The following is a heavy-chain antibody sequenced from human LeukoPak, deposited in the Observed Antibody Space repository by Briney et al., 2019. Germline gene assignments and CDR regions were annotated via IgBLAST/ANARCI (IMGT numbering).Heavy chain of an antibody. CDR2: ISSSGSTI. CDR1: GFTFSDYY. D-gene: IGHD3-22*01. J-gene: IGHJ3*02. CDR3: ARPPALHYYDSSTSGGAFDI. V-gene: IGHV3-11*01. Sequence: PGGSLRLSCAASGFTFSDYYMSWIRQAPGKGLEWVSYISSSGSTIYYADSVKGRFTISRDNAKNSLYLQMNSLRAEDTAVYYCARPPALHYYDSSTSGGAFDIWSQGTMVTVSS.